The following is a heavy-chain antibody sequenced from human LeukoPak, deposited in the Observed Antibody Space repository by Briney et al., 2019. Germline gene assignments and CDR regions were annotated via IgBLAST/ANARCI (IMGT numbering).Heavy chain of an antibody. Sequence: SETLSLTCAVSGYSISSGYYWGWIRQPPGKGLEWIGSIYHSGSTCYNPSLKSRVTISVDTSKNQFSLKLSSVTAADTAVYYYARVVRGSGFDYWGQGTLVTVSS. V-gene: IGHV4-38-2*01. D-gene: IGHD3-10*02. CDR3: ARVVRGSGFDY. CDR1: GYSISSGYY. CDR2: IYHSGST. J-gene: IGHJ4*02.